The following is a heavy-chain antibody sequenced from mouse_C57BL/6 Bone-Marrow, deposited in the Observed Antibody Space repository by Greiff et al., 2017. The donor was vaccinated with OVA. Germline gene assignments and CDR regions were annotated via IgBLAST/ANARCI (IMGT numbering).Heavy chain of an antibody. CDR2: IYPGSGST. CDR1: GYTFTSYW. CDR3: ARGEATTVVATDYAMDY. V-gene: IGHV1-55*01. D-gene: IGHD1-1*01. Sequence: QVQLQQPGAELVKPGASVKMSCKASGYTFTSYWITWVKQRPGQGLEWIGDIYPGSGSTNYNEKFKSKAKLTVDTSSSTAYMQLSSLTSEDSAVYYCARGEATTVVATDYAMDYWGQGTSVTVSS. J-gene: IGHJ4*01.